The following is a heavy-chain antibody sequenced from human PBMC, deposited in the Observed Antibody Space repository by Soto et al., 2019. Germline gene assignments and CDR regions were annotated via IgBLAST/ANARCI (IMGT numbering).Heavy chain of an antibody. CDR3: ARDGYRDRGSGSYGPGGNWFDP. CDR2: IIPILGIA. D-gene: IGHD1-26*01. Sequence: SVKVSCKASGGTFSSYTISWVRQAPGQGLEWMGRIIPILGIANYAQKFQGRVTITADKSTSTAYMELSSLRSEDTAVYYCARDGYRDRGSGSYGPGGNWFDPWGQGTLVTVS. CDR1: GGTFSSYT. V-gene: IGHV1-69*04. J-gene: IGHJ5*02.